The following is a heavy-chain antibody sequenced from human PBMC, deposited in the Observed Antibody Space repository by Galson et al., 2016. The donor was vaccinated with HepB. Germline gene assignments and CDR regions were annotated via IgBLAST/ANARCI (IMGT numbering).Heavy chain of an antibody. CDR1: TFTFSDYY. D-gene: IGHD6-19*01. V-gene: IGHV3-11*04. J-gene: IGHJ4*02. CDR2: IAGSGRPI. CDR3: GKRIPVAGSWGGGLDY. Sequence: SLRLSCAASTFTFSDYYMSWIRQAPGRGLEWISYIAGSGRPIYYADSVKGRFTISRDNSKNTVYLQANSLRAEDTAVYYCGKRIPVAGSWGGGLDYWGQGTLVTVSS.